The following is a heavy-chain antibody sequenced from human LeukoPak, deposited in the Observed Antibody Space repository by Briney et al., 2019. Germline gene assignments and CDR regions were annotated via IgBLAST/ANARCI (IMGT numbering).Heavy chain of an antibody. CDR2: MWYDGSNK. J-gene: IGHJ4*02. CDR3: ARDASFDY. CDR1: GFTFSSYG. Sequence: GRSLRLSCAASGFTFSSYGMHWVRQAPGKGLEWVAVMWYDGSNKYYADSVKGRFTISRDNSKNTLYLQMNSLRAEDTAVYYCARDASFDYWGQGTLVTVSS. V-gene: IGHV3-33*01.